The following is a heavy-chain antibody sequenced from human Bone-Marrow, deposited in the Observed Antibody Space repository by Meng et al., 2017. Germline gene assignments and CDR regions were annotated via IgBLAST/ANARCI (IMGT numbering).Heavy chain of an antibody. CDR2: IWYDGSNK. V-gene: IGHV3-33*01. CDR1: GFTFSSYG. D-gene: IGHD3-22*01. Sequence: GESLKISCAASGFTFSSYGMHWVRQAPGKGLEWVAVIWYDGSNKYYADSVKGRFTISRDNSKNTLYLQMNSLRAEDTAVYYCARDPPHSYYYDSSGSLDYWGQGTLVTVSS. J-gene: IGHJ4*02. CDR3: ARDPPHSYYYDSSGSLDY.